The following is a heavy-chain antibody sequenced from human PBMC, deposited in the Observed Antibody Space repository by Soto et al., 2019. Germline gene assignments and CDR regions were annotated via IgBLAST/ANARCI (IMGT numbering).Heavy chain of an antibody. Sequence: QLQLQESGPGLVKPSETLSLTYTVSCDSISSSGFHWGWIRQSPGKGLEWIGSIYDGGSPSYYNPSLQSRVTISVDPSKSQFSLRLSSVTATDTAVYFCARHGSRDVGGTLGDFDYWGPGTLVTVSS. D-gene: IGHD1-1*01. J-gene: IGHJ4*02. CDR2: IYDGGSPS. V-gene: IGHV4-39*01. CDR1: CDSISSSGFH. CDR3: ARHGSRDVGGTLGDFDY.